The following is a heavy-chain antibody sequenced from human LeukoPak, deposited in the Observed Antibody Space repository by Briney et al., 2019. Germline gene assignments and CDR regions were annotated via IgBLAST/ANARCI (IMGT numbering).Heavy chain of an antibody. CDR3: ARGPALYCTSSSCLDGVD. V-gene: IGHV3-21*01. CDR2: ISSGGSYI. Sequence: GGPLRLSCAASGFTFSDYAMNWVRQAPGKGLEWVSSISSGGSYISYADSVKGRFTVSRDNAKDSLFLQMRSLRDEDTAVYYCARGPALYCTSSSCLDGVDWGQGTLVSVSS. CDR1: GFTFSDYA. J-gene: IGHJ4*02. D-gene: IGHD2-2*01.